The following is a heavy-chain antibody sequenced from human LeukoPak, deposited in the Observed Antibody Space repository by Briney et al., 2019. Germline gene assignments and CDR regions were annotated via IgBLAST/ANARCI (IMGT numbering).Heavy chain of an antibody. V-gene: IGHV4-59*01. CDR1: GGSISSYY. CDR2: IYYSGST. CDR3: ARENNYNFDY. D-gene: IGHD5-24*01. Sequence: PSETLSLTCTVSGGSISSYYWSWIRQPPGKGLEWIGYIYYSGSTNYNPSLKSRVTMSIDTSNNQFSLKLSSVTAADTAVYYCARENNYNFDYWGQGTQVTVSS. J-gene: IGHJ4*02.